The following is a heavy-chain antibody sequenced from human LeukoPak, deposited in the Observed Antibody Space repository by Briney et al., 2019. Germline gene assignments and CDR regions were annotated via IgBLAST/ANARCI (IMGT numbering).Heavy chain of an antibody. CDR2: ISPSGGGT. V-gene: IGHV3-23*01. Sequence: PGGSLRLSCAASGFTFSSYGMNWVRQAPGKGLEWISGISPSGGGTYYADFVKGRFTISRDDSKNTLYLQMNSLRGDDTAVYYCAKEKVRSSGWYVGDAFDIWGQGTMVTVSS. J-gene: IGHJ3*02. CDR3: AKEKVRSSGWYVGDAFDI. D-gene: IGHD6-19*01. CDR1: GFTFSSYG.